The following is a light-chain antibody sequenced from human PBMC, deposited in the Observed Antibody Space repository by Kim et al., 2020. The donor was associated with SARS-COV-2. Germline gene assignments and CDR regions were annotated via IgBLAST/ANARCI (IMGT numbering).Light chain of an antibody. CDR1: ESISSS. Sequence: ASVRDIVTITCRASESISSSLAWYQQRPGKAPRLLIYRASNLQSGVPSRFSAFGTGTDFTLTISSLQPDDFATYYCQQYDSYSRTFGRGTKVDIK. CDR2: RAS. J-gene: IGKJ4*02. V-gene: IGKV1-5*03. CDR3: QQYDSYSRT.